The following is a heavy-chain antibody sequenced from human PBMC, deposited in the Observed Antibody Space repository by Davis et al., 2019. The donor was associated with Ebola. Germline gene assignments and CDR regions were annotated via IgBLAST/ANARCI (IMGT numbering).Heavy chain of an antibody. CDR1: GGSISSGGYY. Sequence: SETLSLTCTVSGGSISSGGYYWSWIRQPPGKGLEWIGYIYYSGSTNYNPSLKSRVTISVDKSKNQFSLKLSSVTAADTAVYYCARDAGWLGGDYFDYWGQGTLVTVSS. V-gene: IGHV4-61*08. J-gene: IGHJ4*02. CDR3: ARDAGWLGGDYFDY. D-gene: IGHD6-19*01. CDR2: IYYSGST.